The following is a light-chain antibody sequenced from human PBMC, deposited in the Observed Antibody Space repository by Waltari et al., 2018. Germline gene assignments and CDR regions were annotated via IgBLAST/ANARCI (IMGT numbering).Light chain of an antibody. V-gene: IGKV1D-12*01. J-gene: IGKJ4*01. CDR2: GAS. Sequence: DIQMTQSPSSVSASVGDTVTITCRASQGISIWLAWYQQRPGRAPKLLIYGASSWQSGVPSGFSCSVSGTDFTLTITSLQPEYFATYYCQPAYSFPFTFGGGTRVEI. CDR3: QPAYSFPFT. CDR1: QGISIW.